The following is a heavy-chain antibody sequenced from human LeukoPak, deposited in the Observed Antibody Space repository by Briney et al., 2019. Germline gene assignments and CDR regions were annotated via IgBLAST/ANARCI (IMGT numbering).Heavy chain of an antibody. J-gene: IGHJ4*02. CDR1: GYTFTNYG. CDR3: ARGGTVTTPYFDY. Sequence: GASVKVSCKASGYTFTNYGVSWVRQAPGQGLEWMGWIGTYTGNTNYVKKFQGRVTMTRDTSISTAYMELSRLRSDDTAVYYCARGGTVTTPYFDYWGQGTLVTVSS. V-gene: IGHV1-18*01. CDR2: IGTYTGNT. D-gene: IGHD4-17*01.